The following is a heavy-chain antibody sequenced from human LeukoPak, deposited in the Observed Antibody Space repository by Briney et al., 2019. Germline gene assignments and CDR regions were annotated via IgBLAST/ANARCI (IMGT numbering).Heavy chain of an antibody. CDR3: ARVWYRNYYYYYYMDV. D-gene: IGHD2-15*01. Sequence: SETLSLTCAVYGGSFSGYYWSWIRQPPGKGLEWIGEINHSGSTNYNPSLKSRVTISVDTFKNQFSLKLSSVTAADTAVYYCARVWYRNYYYYYYMDVWGKGTTVTVSS. CDR1: GGSFSGYY. J-gene: IGHJ6*03. CDR2: INHSGST. V-gene: IGHV4-34*01.